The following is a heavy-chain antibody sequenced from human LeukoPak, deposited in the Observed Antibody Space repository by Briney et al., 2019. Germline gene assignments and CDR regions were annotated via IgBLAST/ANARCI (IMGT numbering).Heavy chain of an antibody. V-gene: IGHV4-34*01. CDR3: AYSSSNHDAFDI. CDR1: GGSFSGYY. CDR2: INHSGST. J-gene: IGHJ3*02. D-gene: IGHD6-6*01. Sequence: SETLSLTCAVYGGSFSGYYWSWIRQPPGKGLEWIGEINHSGSTNYNPSLKSRVTISVDTSKNQFSLKLSSVTAADTAVYYCAYSSSNHDAFDIWGQGTMVTVSS.